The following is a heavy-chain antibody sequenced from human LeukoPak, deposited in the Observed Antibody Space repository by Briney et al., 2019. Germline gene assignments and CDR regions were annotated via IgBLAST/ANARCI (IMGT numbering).Heavy chain of an antibody. V-gene: IGHV3-33*06. J-gene: IGHJ5*02. CDR1: GFTFSSYG. D-gene: IGHD1-26*01. CDR3: AKDRGATGSDWFDP. Sequence: GGSLRLSCAASGFTFSSYGMHWVRQAPGKGLEWVAVIWSDGSNKDYADSVKGRFTISRDNSKSTLYLEMNRLRAEDTAVYYCAKDRGATGSDWFDPWGQGTLVSVSS. CDR2: IWSDGSNK.